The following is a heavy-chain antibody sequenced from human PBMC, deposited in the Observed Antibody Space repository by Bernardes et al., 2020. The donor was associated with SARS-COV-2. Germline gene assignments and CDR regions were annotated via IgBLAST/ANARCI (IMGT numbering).Heavy chain of an antibody. V-gene: IGHV3-23*01. CDR1: NFTFSIYG. D-gene: IGHD3-10*01. CDR3: AKDRSRVIRGVISDY. J-gene: IGHJ4*02. Sequence: GGSLRLSCAASNFTFSIYGMSWVRQAPGRGLEWVSGISRSGVSTFYAESVRGRFTISRDNSKSTVYLQMDSLRVEDTAVYFCAKDRSRVIRGVISDYWGQGIQVTVSS. CDR2: ISRSGVST.